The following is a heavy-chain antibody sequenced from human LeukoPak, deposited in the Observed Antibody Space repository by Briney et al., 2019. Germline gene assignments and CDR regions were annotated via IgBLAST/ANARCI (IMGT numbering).Heavy chain of an antibody. Sequence: SETLSLTCTVSGGSISSYYWSWIRQPPGKGLEWIGYIYYSGSTNYNPSLKSRVTISVDTSKNQFSLKLSSVTAADTAVYYCARPIVVVPAAIRDDAFDIWGQGTMVTVSS. CDR1: GGSISSYY. D-gene: IGHD2-2*02. J-gene: IGHJ3*02. V-gene: IGHV4-59*01. CDR3: ARPIVVVPAAIRDDAFDI. CDR2: IYYSGST.